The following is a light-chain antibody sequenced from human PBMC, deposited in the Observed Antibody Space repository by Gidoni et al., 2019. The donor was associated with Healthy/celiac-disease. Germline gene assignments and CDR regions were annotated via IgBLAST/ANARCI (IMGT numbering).Light chain of an antibody. CDR2: AAS. CDR1: QSISSY. J-gene: IGKJ2*01. CDR3: QQSYSTLLYT. Sequence: DIQMTQSPSSLSASVGDRVTITCRASQSISSYLSWYQQKPGKAPKLLIYAASSLQGGVPSRFSGSGSGTDFTLTISSLQPEDFATYYCQQSYSTLLYTFGQGTQLEIK. V-gene: IGKV1-39*01.